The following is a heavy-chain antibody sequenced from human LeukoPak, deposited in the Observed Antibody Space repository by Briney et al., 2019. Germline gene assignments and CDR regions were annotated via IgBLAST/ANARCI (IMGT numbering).Heavy chain of an antibody. V-gene: IGHV4-34*03. CDR2: INPSGGT. Sequence: SETLSLTCAVSGGSFSGYYWNWIRQPPGNGLEWIGEINPSGGTNYSPSLKSRVTMSVDTSKNQFSLKLSSVTAADTAVYYCIAMVRGVTNKDYWGQGTLVTVSS. CDR3: IAMVRGVTNKDY. D-gene: IGHD3-10*01. J-gene: IGHJ4*02. CDR1: GGSFSGYY.